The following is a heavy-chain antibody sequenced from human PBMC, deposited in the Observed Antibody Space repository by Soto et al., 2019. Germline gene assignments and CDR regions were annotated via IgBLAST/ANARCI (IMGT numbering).Heavy chain of an antibody. Sequence: EVQLLESGGGLVQPGGSLRLSCAASGFTFSSYAMSWVRQAPGKGLEWVSAISGSGGSTYYADSVKGRFTISRDNSKNTLYLHMNSRRAEDTAVYYCAKALRDSLIVVVPAAGFDYWGQGTLVTVSS. CDR2: ISGSGGST. D-gene: IGHD2-2*01. CDR3: AKALRDSLIVVVPAAGFDY. CDR1: GFTFSSYA. J-gene: IGHJ4*02. V-gene: IGHV3-23*01.